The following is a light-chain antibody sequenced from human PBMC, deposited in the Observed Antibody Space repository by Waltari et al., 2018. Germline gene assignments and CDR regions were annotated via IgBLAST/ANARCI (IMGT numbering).Light chain of an antibody. Sequence: QSALTQPPSVSGSPGQSVTISCTGTSSDVGSYNRVSWYQQSPGTAPKHRIYEVSNRPSGVPGRFSGSKSGNTASLTISGLQAEDEADYYCSSYTSSNTWVFGGGTKLTVL. CDR3: SSYTSSNTWV. J-gene: IGLJ3*02. CDR2: EVS. CDR1: SSDVGSYNR. V-gene: IGLV2-18*02.